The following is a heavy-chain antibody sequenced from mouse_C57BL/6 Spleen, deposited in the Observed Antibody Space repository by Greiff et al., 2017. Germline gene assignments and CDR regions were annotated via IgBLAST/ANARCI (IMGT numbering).Heavy chain of an antibody. CDR2: IDPSDSYT. D-gene: IGHD2-2*01. CDR3: ERIYYGYAGPFDY. CDR1: GYTFTGYW. J-gene: IGHJ2*01. V-gene: IGHV1-50*01. Sequence: QVQLKQPGAELVKPGASVKLSCKASGYTFTGYWMQWVKQRPGQGLEWIGEIDPSDSYTNYNQKFKGKATLTVDTSSSTANMQLSSLTSEDSAVYYCERIYYGYAGPFDYWGQGTTLTVSS.